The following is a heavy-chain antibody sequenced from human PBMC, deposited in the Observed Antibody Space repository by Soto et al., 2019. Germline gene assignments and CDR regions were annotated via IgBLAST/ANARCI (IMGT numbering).Heavy chain of an antibody. D-gene: IGHD3-22*01. CDR2: IDPSDSYT. Sequence: GESLKISCKGSGYRFTSYWISWVRQMPGKGLEWMGRIDPSDSYTNYSPSFQGHVTISADKSISTAYLQWSSLKASDTAMYYCARILNYYDSSGPQAMDVWGQGTTVTV. J-gene: IGHJ6*02. CDR1: GYRFTSYW. CDR3: ARILNYYDSSGPQAMDV. V-gene: IGHV5-10-1*01.